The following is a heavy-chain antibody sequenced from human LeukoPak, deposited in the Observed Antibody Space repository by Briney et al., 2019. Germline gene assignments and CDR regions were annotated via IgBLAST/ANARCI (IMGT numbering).Heavy chain of an antibody. CDR1: GFTFTTSA. V-gene: IGHV1-58*01. Sequence: SVKVSCKASGFTFTTSAVQWVRQARGQRLEWIGWIVVGNANTNYEQKFLERVTISRDMSTSTAYMELSSLRSEDTAVYYCAADRSLALAGPDAFDIWGQGTMVTVSS. CDR3: AADRSLALAGPDAFDI. D-gene: IGHD6-19*01. CDR2: IVVGNANT. J-gene: IGHJ3*02.